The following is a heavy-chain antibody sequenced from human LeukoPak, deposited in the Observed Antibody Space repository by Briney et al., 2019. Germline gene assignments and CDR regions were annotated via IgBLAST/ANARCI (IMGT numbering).Heavy chain of an antibody. CDR1: GYTFTDYY. V-gene: IGHV1-2*02. D-gene: IGHD2-2*01. J-gene: IGHJ4*02. Sequence: ASVKVSCKASGYTFTDYYMHWVRQAPGQGLEWMGWINSNSGGTNYAQKLQGRVTMTTDTSTSTAYMELRSLRSDDTAVYYCARGGRIVVVPAALDYWGQGTLVTVSS. CDR3: ARGGRIVVVPAALDY. CDR2: INSNSGGT.